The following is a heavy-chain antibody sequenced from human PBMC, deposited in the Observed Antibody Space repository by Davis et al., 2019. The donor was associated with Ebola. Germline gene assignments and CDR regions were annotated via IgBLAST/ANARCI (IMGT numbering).Heavy chain of an antibody. Sequence: SVTVSCQASGYTFTSYYMHWVRQAPGQGLEWMGWINPNSGGTNYPEKFQGWVTMTRDTSISTAYMELSRLRSDDTAVYYCAKGGYSGSYGPWDGMDVWGQGTTVTVSS. CDR1: GYTFTSYY. V-gene: IGHV1-2*04. CDR3: AKGGYSGSYGPWDGMDV. J-gene: IGHJ6*02. CDR2: INPNSGGT. D-gene: IGHD1-26*01.